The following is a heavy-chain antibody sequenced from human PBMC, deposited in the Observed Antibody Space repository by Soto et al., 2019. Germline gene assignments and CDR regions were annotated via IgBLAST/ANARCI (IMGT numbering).Heavy chain of an antibody. V-gene: IGHV3-23*01. CDR2: ISGSGGST. Sequence: EVQLLESGGGLVQPGGSLRLSCAASGFTFSDYVMSWVRQAPGKGLEWVSAISGSGGSTYYQDSVKGRFTISRDNSKNTLYLQMNSLRADDTAVYFCAKGRSGWYPVGNWGQGTLVTVSS. D-gene: IGHD6-13*01. CDR1: GFTFSDYV. CDR3: AKGRSGWYPVGN. J-gene: IGHJ4*02.